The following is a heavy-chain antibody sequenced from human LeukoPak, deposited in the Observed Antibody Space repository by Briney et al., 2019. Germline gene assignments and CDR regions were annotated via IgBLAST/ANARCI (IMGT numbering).Heavy chain of an antibody. D-gene: IGHD1-26*01. J-gene: IGHJ4*02. Sequence: DSVKGRFTISRDNSKNTLYLQMNSLRAEDTAVYYCASSYSGSYYIYFDYWGQGTLVTVSS. V-gene: IGHV3-30*07. CDR3: ASSYSGSYYIYFDY.